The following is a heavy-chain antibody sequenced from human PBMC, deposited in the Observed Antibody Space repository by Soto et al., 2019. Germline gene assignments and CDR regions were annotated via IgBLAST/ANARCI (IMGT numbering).Heavy chain of an antibody. Sequence: EVQLVESGGGLVQPGGSLRLSCAASGFTFSSYEMNWVRQAPGKGLEWVSYISSSGSTIYYADSVKGRFTISRDNAKKSLYLQMNSLRAEDTAVYYCARDSSSVSNYFDYWGQGTLVTVSS. CDR3: ARDSSSVSNYFDY. V-gene: IGHV3-48*03. J-gene: IGHJ4*02. D-gene: IGHD6-6*01. CDR1: GFTFSSYE. CDR2: ISSSGSTI.